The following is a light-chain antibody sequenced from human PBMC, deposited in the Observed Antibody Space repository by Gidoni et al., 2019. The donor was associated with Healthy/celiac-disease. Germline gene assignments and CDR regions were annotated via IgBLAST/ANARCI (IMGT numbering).Light chain of an antibody. CDR1: KLGDKY. Sequence: SYELTQPHSVSVSPGQTASITCSGDKLGDKYACWYQQKPGQSPVLVIYQDSKRHSGIPERFSGSNSGNTATLTISGTQAMDEADYYCQAWDSSTAVVGGGTKLTVL. CDR3: QAWDSSTAV. V-gene: IGLV3-1*01. J-gene: IGLJ2*01. CDR2: QDS.